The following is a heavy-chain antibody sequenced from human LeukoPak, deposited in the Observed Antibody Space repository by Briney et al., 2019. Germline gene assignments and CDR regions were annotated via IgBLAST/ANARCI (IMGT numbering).Heavy chain of an antibody. CDR3: ARPYSSGWHLFDY. CDR2: IYPGDSDT. Sequence: GESLQISCKGSGYSFTNYWIGWVRQLPGKGLEWMGIIYPGDSDTRYSPPFQGQVTISADKSISTAYLQWSSLKASDTAMYYCARPYSSGWHLFDYWGQGTQVTVSS. J-gene: IGHJ4*02. D-gene: IGHD6-19*01. CDR1: GYSFTNYW. V-gene: IGHV5-51*01.